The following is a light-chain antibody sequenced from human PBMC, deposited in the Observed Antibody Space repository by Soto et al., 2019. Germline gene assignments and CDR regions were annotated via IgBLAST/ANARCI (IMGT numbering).Light chain of an antibody. J-gene: IGLJ2*01. CDR1: SSDVGYYNY. V-gene: IGLV2-8*01. CDR2: EVN. CDR3: TSYAVGINVV. Sequence: QSVLTQPPSGSGSPGQSVTISCTGTSSDVGYYNYVSWYQQHPGKAPKLIIYEVNKRPSGVPDRFSGSKSGNTASLTVSGLQAEDEAEYYCTSYAVGINVVFGGGTKLTVL.